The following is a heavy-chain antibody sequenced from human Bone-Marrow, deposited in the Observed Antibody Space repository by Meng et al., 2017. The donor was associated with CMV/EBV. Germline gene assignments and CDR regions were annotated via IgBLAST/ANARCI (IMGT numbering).Heavy chain of an antibody. D-gene: IGHD6-13*01. V-gene: IGHV3-21*01. CDR1: GLTFSTYS. Sequence: GGSLRLSCSASGLTFSTYSMNWVRQAPGQGLEWVSSISSTSSYIYYADSVEGRFTISRDNAKNSLYLQMNSQRAEDTAVYYCARASSASYYGMDFWGQGTTVTVSS. CDR3: ARASSASYYGMDF. J-gene: IGHJ6*02. CDR2: ISSTSSYI.